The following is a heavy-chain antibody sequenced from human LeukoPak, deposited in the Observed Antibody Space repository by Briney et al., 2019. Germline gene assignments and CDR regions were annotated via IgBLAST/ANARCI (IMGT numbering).Heavy chain of an antibody. CDR3: ARGPAADFAMDV. CDR2: ITSSSSTI. J-gene: IGHJ6*02. D-gene: IGHD6-13*01. Sequence: GGSLRLSCAASGFTFNTYTMNWVRQAPGKGLEWVSSITSSSSTIYYADSVKGRFTISRDNAKNSLYLQMNSLRDEDTAVYYCARGPAADFAMDVWGQGTTVTVSS. CDR1: GFTFNTYT. V-gene: IGHV3-48*02.